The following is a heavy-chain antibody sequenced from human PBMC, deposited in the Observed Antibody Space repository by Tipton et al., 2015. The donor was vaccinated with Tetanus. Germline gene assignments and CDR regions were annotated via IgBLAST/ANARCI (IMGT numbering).Heavy chain of an antibody. CDR3: ATVPTIAVTVMALGGY. CDR1: GGSISGSGYY. CDR2: IYHTGNT. J-gene: IGHJ4*02. V-gene: IGHV4-39*01. Sequence: TLSLTCTVSGGSISGSGYYWGWIRQPPGKGLEWIGSIYHTGNTYYNPSLKSRATVSVDTAKNQFSLMLSSVTSRDTAVYYCATVPTIAVTVMALGGYWGQGTLVTVSS. D-gene: IGHD6-19*01.